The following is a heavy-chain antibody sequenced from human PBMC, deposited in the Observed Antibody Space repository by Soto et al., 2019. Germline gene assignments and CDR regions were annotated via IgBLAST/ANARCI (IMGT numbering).Heavy chain of an antibody. J-gene: IGHJ6*02. CDR1: GFTINYYA. Sequence: QVQLVESGGGVVQPGRSLRLSCAASGFTINYYAMHWVRQAPGKGLEWVALISYDGSEKYYADSVKGRFTISRDNSNNTVCLEMNSLRAEDTAVYYCVRDPTTVTSGYWYGLEVCGQGTTVTVSS. V-gene: IGHV3-30-3*01. CDR3: VRDPTTVTSGYWYGLEV. CDR2: ISYDGSEK. D-gene: IGHD4-17*01.